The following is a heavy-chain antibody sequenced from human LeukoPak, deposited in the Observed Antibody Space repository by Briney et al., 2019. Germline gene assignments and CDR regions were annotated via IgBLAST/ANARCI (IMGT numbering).Heavy chain of an antibody. CDR1: GYTFTSYG. CDR2: ISAYNGNT. J-gene: IGHJ4*02. CDR3: ARATPLDTVYDSSPDAF. D-gene: IGHD3-22*01. V-gene: IGHV1-18*01. Sequence: GASVKVSCKASGYTFTSYGISWVRQAPGQGLEWMGWISAYNGNTNYAQKLQGRVTMTTDTSTSTAYMELRSLRSDDTAVYYCARATPLDTVYDSSPDAFWGQGTLVTVSS.